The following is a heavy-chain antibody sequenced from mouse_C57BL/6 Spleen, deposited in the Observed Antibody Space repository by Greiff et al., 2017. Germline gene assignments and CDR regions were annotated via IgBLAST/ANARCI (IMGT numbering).Heavy chain of an antibody. V-gene: IGHV1-42*01. J-gene: IGHJ3*01. CDR3: ARYDYYGSFAY. CDR1: GYSFTGYY. D-gene: IGHD1-1*01. Sequence: VQLQQSGPELVKPGASVKISCKASGYSFTGYYMNWVKQSPEKSLEWIGEINPSTGGTTYNQKFKAKATLTVDKSSSTAYMPLKSLTSEDSAVYYCARYDYYGSFAYWGQGTLVTVSA. CDR2: INPSTGGT.